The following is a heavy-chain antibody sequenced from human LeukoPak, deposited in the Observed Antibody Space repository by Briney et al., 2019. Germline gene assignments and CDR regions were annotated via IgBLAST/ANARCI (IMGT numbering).Heavy chain of an antibody. V-gene: IGHV3-66*01. CDR3: AKGDDFWSGYFDY. CDR2: IYSGGST. D-gene: IGHD3-3*01. CDR1: GFTVSSNY. Sequence: GGSLRLSCAASGFTVSSNYMSWVRQAPGKGLEWVSVIYSGGSTYYADSVKGRFTISRDNSKNTLYLQMNSLRVEDTAVYYCAKGDDFWSGYFDYWGQGTLVTVSS. J-gene: IGHJ4*02.